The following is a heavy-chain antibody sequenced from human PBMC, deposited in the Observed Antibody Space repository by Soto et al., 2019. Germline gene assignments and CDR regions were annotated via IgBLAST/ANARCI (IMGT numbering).Heavy chain of an antibody. Sequence: PGGSLRLSCAASGFTFSSYSMNRVRQAPWKGLEWVSPISSSSSYIYYADSVKGRFTTFRDNAKNSLYLQMNSLRAEDTAVYYCARDLVKWELLRGEYYYYYGMDVWGQGTTVTVSS. CDR3: ARDLVKWELLRGEYYYYYGMDV. CDR1: GFTFSSYS. D-gene: IGHD1-26*01. J-gene: IGHJ6*02. CDR2: ISSSSSYI. V-gene: IGHV3-21*01.